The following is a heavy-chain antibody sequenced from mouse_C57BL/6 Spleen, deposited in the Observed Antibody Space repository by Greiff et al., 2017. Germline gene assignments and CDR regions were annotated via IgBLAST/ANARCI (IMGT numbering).Heavy chain of an antibody. CDR3: ARKGYGYDAHYYAMDY. V-gene: IGHV1-69*01. CDR2: IDPSDSYT. D-gene: IGHD2-2*01. Sequence: QVQLQQPGAELVMPGASVKLSCKASGYTFTSYWMHWVKQRPGQGLEWIGEIDPSDSYTNYNQKFKDKATLTVDKSSSTAYMQLSSLTSEDSAVYYCARKGYGYDAHYYAMDYWGQGTSVTVSS. CDR1: GYTFTSYW. J-gene: IGHJ4*01.